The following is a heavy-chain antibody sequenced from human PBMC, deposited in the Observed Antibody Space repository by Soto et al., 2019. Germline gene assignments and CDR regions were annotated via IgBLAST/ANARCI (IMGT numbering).Heavy chain of an antibody. V-gene: IGHV3-13*05. Sequence: EVQLVESGGGLVQPGGFLRLSCEASGFTFRNYDMHWVRQGTGKGLEWVSGISAAGDPDYADSVEGRFTISRENAQNSFFLQMNSLRVGDTAVYYCARTDRDFCGLDVWGQGTTVIVSS. CDR1: GFTFRNYD. CDR3: ARTDRDFCGLDV. CDR2: ISAAGDP. J-gene: IGHJ6*02.